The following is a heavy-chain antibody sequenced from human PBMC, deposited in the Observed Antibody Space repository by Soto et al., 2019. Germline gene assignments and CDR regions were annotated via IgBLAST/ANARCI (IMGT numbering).Heavy chain of an antibody. Sequence: PGGSLRLSCAASGFTFSSYGMHWVRQAPGKGLEWVAVIWYDGSNKYYADSVKGRFTISRDNSKNTLYLQMNSLRAEDTAVYYCARDVFQLSGYENYAFDIWGQGTMVTVSS. D-gene: IGHD5-12*01. J-gene: IGHJ3*02. V-gene: IGHV3-33*01. CDR3: ARDVFQLSGYENYAFDI. CDR2: IWYDGSNK. CDR1: GFTFSSYG.